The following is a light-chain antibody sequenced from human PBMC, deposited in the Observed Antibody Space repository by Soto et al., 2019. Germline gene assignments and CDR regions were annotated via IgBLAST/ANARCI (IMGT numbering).Light chain of an antibody. V-gene: IGKV1-39*01. CDR3: QQSYKTQHT. CDR1: ETIYRY. J-gene: IGKJ2*01. CDR2: DAS. Sequence: IQMTQSPPSLSASVGDRVTITCRASETIYRYLNWYQQKPGKAPSLLISDASTLQGGVPSRFSGSGSGTDFPLSISSLQSEDFATYYCQQSYKTQHTFGQGTKVEI.